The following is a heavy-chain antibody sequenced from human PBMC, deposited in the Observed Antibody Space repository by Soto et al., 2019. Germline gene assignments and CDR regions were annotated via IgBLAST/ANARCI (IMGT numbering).Heavy chain of an antibody. CDR3: AKDRAIRPGTDFDY. V-gene: IGHV3-23*01. CDR1: GFTFSNYA. Sequence: PGGSLRLSCAASGFTFSNYAMTWVRQAPGKGLEWVSAISGSGGSTYYADSVKGRFTISRDNSKNTLYLRMNSLRAEDTAVFYCAKDRAIRPGTDFDYWGQGTKVTVSS. D-gene: IGHD1-7*01. CDR2: ISGSGGST. J-gene: IGHJ4*02.